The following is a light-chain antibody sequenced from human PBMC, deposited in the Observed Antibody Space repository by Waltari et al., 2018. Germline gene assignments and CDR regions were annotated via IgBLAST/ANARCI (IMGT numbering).Light chain of an antibody. V-gene: IGKV3-20*01. CDR1: QSVSSAY. Sequence: IVLTQSPGTLSLSPGERGTLSCRASQSVSSAYLAWYQQKPGQAPRLLFYGASTRATGIPDSFSGSGSGTDFTLTISRLEPEDFAVYYCQQYGGSPVTFGPGTKVDIK. CDR2: GAS. CDR3: QQYGGSPVT. J-gene: IGKJ3*01.